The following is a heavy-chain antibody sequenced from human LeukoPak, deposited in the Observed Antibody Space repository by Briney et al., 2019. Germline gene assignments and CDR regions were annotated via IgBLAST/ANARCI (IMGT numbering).Heavy chain of an antibody. CDR2: IEQDGSER. D-gene: IGHD3-22*01. CDR1: GFSMSVYW. Sequence: GGSLRLSCEASGFSMSVYWMSWVRQAPGKGLEWVGNIEQDGSERNYVDSVKGRFTISRDNAKKSLYLQMDSLRAEDAAVYYCARDWGAYYHFFDYRGQGTLVTVSS. V-gene: IGHV3-7*01. J-gene: IGHJ4*02. CDR3: ARDWGAYYHFFDY.